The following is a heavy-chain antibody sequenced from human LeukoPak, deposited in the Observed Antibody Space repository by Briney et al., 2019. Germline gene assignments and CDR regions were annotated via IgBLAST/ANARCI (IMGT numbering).Heavy chain of an antibody. Sequence: SETLSLTCTVSGGSISSYYWSWIRQPPGKGLEWIGYIYYSGSTNYNPSLKSRVTISVDTSKNQFSLKLSSVTAADTAVYYCARVRSYYDFWSGYKELYYFDYWGQGTLVTVSS. D-gene: IGHD3-3*01. CDR3: ARVRSYYDFWSGYKELYYFDY. J-gene: IGHJ4*02. V-gene: IGHV4-59*12. CDR2: IYYSGST. CDR1: GGSISSYY.